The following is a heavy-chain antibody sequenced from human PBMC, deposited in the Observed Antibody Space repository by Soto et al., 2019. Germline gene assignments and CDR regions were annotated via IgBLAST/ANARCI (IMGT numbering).Heavy chain of an antibody. Sequence: GGSLRLSCAASGFTFSSYAMSWVRQAPGKGLEWVSDISGSGGSTYYADSVKGRFTISRDNAKNTLYLQMNSLRAEDTAVYYCARVLSWSPYYFDYWGQGTLVTVSS. D-gene: IGHD2-15*01. CDR3: ARVLSWSPYYFDY. J-gene: IGHJ4*02. CDR2: ISGSGGST. V-gene: IGHV3-23*01. CDR1: GFTFSSYA.